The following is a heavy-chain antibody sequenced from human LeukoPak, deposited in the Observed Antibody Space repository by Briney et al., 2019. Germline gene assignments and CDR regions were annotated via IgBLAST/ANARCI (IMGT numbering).Heavy chain of an antibody. Sequence: PSETLSLTCTVSGGSLSSGSYYWSWIRQPAGKGLEWIGRIYTSGSTNYNPSLKSRVTMSVDTSKNQFSLKLSSVTAADTAVYYCARLSRGSWYYFDYWGQGTLVTVSS. CDR3: ARLSRGSWYYFDY. J-gene: IGHJ4*02. CDR1: GGSLSSGSYY. D-gene: IGHD6-13*01. V-gene: IGHV4-61*02. CDR2: IYTSGST.